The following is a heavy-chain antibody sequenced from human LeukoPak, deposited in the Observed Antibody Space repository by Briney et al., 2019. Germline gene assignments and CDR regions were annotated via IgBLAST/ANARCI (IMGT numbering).Heavy chain of an antibody. V-gene: IGHV3-23*01. J-gene: IGHJ5*02. Sequence: GESLRLSCSASGFTFTIYGMNWVRQAQGEGLEWFSGITASGSSTYYADSVKVLFTISRDNSKNTLYLKMSSLRADDTAVYYCARNQPPGLSPGSWGQGTLVTVSS. CDR3: ARNQPPGLSPGS. CDR1: GFTFTIYG. D-gene: IGHD2/OR15-2a*01. CDR2: ITASGSST.